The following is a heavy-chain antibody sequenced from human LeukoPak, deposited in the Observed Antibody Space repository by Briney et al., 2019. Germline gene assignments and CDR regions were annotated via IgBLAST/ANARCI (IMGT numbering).Heavy chain of an antibody. D-gene: IGHD4/OR15-4a*01. CDR3: ARERLVVLNYYYYMDV. V-gene: IGHV1-18*01. CDR2: ISAYNGNT. J-gene: IGHJ6*03. CDR1: GGTFSSYA. Sequence: GASVKVSCKASGGTFSSYAISWVRQAPGQGLEWMGWISAYNGNTNYAQKLQGRVTMTTDTSTSTAYMELRSLRSDDTAVYYCARERLVVLNYYYYMDVWGKGTTVTVSS.